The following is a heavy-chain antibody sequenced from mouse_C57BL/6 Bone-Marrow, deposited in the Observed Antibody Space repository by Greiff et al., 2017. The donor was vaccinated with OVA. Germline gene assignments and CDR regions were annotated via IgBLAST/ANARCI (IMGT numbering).Heavy chain of an antibody. CDR1: GYTFTDYE. V-gene: IGHV1-15*01. CDR3: TRGYSNYYAMDY. CDR2: IDPETGGT. J-gene: IGHJ4*01. Sequence: QVQLQQSGAELVRPGASVTLSCKASGYTFTDYEMHWVKQTPVHGLEWIGAIDPETGGTAYNQKFKGKAILTADKSSSTAYMELRSLTSEDSAVYYFTRGYSNYYAMDYWGQETSAPASS. D-gene: IGHD2-5*01.